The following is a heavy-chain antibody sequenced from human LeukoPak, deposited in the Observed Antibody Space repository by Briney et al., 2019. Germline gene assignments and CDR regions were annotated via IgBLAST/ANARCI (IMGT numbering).Heavy chain of an antibody. CDR1: GFTFSDYS. CDR2: IGIDRGNT. D-gene: IGHD3-10*01. J-gene: IGHJ5*02. V-gene: IGHV3-48*01. CDR3: ARRGWFGGFDP. Sequence: PGGSLRLSCAASGFTFSDYSMNWVRQAPGKGLERMSYIGIDRGNTNYADSVKGRFIISGDKAKNSLYLQMNSLRVEDTAVYYCARRGWFGGFDPWGQGTLVTVSS.